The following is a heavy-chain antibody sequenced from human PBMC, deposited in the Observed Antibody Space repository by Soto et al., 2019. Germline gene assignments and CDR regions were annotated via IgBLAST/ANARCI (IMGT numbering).Heavy chain of an antibody. CDR2: ISSSSSYI. CDR1: GFTFSSYS. J-gene: IGHJ4*02. V-gene: IGHV3-21*01. CDR3: ARHYDYIRGSYRYNFDY. D-gene: IGHD3-16*02. Sequence: EVQLVESGGGLVKPGGSLRLSCAASGFTFSSYSMNWVRQAPGKGLEWVSSISSSSSYIYYADSVKGRFTISRDNAKDSVDLEMNSLGGVDTSVYYCARHYDYIRGSYRYNFDYWGQGTLVTVSS.